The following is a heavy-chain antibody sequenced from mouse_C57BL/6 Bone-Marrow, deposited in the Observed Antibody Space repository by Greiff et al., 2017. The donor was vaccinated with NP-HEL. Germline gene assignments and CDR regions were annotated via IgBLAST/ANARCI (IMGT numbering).Heavy chain of an antibody. CDR1: GFTFSSYA. D-gene: IGHD1-1*01. J-gene: IGHJ1*03. V-gene: IGHV5-9-1*02. CDR3: TRDGAYYYGSSYGYFDV. Sequence: EVMLVESGEGLVKPGGSLELSCAASGFTFSSYAMSWVRQTPEKRLEWVAYISSGGDYIYYADTVKGRFTISRDNARNTLYLQMSSLKSEDTAMYYCTRDGAYYYGSSYGYFDVWGTGTTVTVSS. CDR2: ISSGGDYI.